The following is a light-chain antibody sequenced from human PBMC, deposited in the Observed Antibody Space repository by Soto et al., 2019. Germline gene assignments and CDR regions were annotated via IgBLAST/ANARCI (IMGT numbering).Light chain of an antibody. Sequence: QSVLTQPASVSGSPGQSITISCTGTSSDINGYNYVSWYQQHPGKATKLMIYDVSNRPSGVSNHFSGSKSGNTASLTISGLQAEDEADYYCSSYTSSSTLDVFGTGTKVTVL. CDR1: SSDINGYNY. CDR2: DVS. V-gene: IGLV2-14*01. J-gene: IGLJ1*01. CDR3: SSYTSSSTLDV.